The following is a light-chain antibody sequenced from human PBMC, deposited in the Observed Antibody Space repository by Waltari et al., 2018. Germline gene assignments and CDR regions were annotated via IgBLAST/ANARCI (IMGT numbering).Light chain of an antibody. CDR1: QSISKY. Sequence: EIVLTQSPGTLSLSPGERATLSCRASQSISKYLAWYQQKPGQAPRLLSHPASSRAAGIPDRFSGSGSGTDFSLSISRLEPEDFAVYYCQHYESLPVTFGQGTKVEIK. V-gene: IGKV3-20*01. CDR2: PAS. J-gene: IGKJ1*01. CDR3: QHYESLPVT.